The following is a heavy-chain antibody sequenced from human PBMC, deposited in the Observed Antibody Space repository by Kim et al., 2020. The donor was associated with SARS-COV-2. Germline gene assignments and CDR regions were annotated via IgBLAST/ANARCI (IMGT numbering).Heavy chain of an antibody. CDR2: ISKGGDGT. J-gene: IGHJ4*02. CDR3: DASDY. Sequence: GGSLRLSCAASGFTFSSYAMSWARQAPGKGLEWVSTISKGGDGTHYADSVRGRFTISRDNSKNTLYLQMNSLRAEDTAVYYCDASDYWGQGTLVTVS. V-gene: IGHV3-23*01. D-gene: IGHD2-2*01. CDR1: GFTFSSYA.